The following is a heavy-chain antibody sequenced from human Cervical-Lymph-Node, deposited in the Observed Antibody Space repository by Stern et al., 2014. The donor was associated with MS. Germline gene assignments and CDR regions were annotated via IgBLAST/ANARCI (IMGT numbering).Heavy chain of an antibody. V-gene: IGHV3-48*01. J-gene: IGHJ5*02. D-gene: IGHD6-25*01. CDR1: GFTFSSYP. CDR2: FSTVATNI. Sequence: EVQLVESGGGLVQPGGSLRLACAASGFTFSSYPMNWGRQAPGQGPAWISYFSTVATNIYYADSVKGLFTISRDNAKNSLFLQMNSLRADDTAVYCCARGLPNTGYDPWGQGTLATVSS. CDR3: ARGLPNTGYDP.